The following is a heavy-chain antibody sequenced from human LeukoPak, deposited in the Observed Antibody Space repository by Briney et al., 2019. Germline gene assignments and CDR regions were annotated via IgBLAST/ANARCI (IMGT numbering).Heavy chain of an antibody. J-gene: IGHJ4*02. Sequence: PSETLSLTCTVSGGSISGYYWSWIRQPAGKGLEWIGRIYTSGSTNYNPSLKSRVTMSVDTSKNQFSLKLTSVTAADTAVYYCARGYCSGGSSYIFDYWGQGSLVTVSS. D-gene: IGHD2-15*01. V-gene: IGHV4-4*07. CDR2: IYTSGST. CDR1: GGSISGYY. CDR3: ARGYCSGGSSYIFDY.